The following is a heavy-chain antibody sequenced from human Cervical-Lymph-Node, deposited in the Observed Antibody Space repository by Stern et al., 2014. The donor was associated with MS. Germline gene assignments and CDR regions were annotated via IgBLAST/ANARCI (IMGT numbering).Heavy chain of an antibody. V-gene: IGHV1-69*06. CDR2: IFPLFGPA. Sequence: DQLVESGAEVKKPGSSVKVSCKASGGTFSSYTISWVRQAPGQGLEWMGGIFPLFGPAKYAQRFQGRVTITADKSTSTVYLDLSSLRSEDTAFYYCAEGVGPFDPWGQGTLVTVSS. CDR3: AEGVGPFDP. D-gene: IGHD3-10*01. J-gene: IGHJ5*02. CDR1: GGTFSSYT.